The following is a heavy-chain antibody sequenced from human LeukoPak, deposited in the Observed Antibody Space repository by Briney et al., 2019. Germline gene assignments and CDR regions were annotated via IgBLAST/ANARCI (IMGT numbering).Heavy chain of an antibody. CDR1: GFTFSSYG. D-gene: IGHD3-22*01. V-gene: IGHV3-30*02. CDR2: IRYDGSNK. CDR3: ARALYDGSGYYSHFDY. J-gene: IGHJ4*02. Sequence: GGSLRLSCAASGFTFSSYGMHWVRQAPGKGLEWVAFIRYDGSNKYYADSVKGRFTISRDNAKKSLYLQMNSLRAEETAVYYCARALYDGSGYYSHFDYWGQGTLVTVSS.